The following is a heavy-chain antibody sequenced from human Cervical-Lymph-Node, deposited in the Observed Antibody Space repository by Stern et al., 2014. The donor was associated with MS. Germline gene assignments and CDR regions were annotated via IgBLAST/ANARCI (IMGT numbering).Heavy chain of an antibody. CDR3: ARIRGDYYYFDY. CDR1: GFSLSNARMG. Sequence: QVTLKESGPVLVKPTETLTLTCTVSGFSLSNARMGVSWIRQPPGKALEWLAHLFSNDEKSYSTSLKSRLTISKDTSKSQVVLTMTNMDPVDTATYYCARIRGDYYYFDYWGQGTLVTVSS. CDR2: LFSNDEK. D-gene: IGHD4-17*01. J-gene: IGHJ4*02. V-gene: IGHV2-26*01.